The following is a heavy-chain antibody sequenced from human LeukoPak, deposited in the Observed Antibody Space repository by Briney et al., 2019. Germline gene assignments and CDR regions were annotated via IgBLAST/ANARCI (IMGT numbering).Heavy chain of an antibody. CDR2: IYYSGST. J-gene: IGHJ3*02. CDR1: GGSISSYY. D-gene: IGHD2-21*01. CDR3: ARAAYCGGDCYSGAFDI. Sequence: PSETLSLTCTVSGGSISSYYWSWIRQPPGKGLEWIGYIYYSGSTNYNPSPKSRVTISVDTSKNQFSLKLSSVTAADTAVYYCARAAYCGGDCYSGAFDIWGQGTMVTVSS. V-gene: IGHV4-59*01.